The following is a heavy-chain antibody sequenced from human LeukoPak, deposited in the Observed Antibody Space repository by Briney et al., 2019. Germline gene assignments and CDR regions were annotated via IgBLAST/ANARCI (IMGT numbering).Heavy chain of an antibody. V-gene: IGHV1-18*01. CDR3: AKIIQTAAGRYYYYGMDV. CDR2: ISAYSGNT. J-gene: IGHJ6*02. Sequence: ASVKVSCKASGYTFTSYGISWVRQAPGQGLEWMGWISAYSGNTNYAQKLQGRVTMTTDTSRSTAHMELRSLRSDDTAVYYCAKIIQTAAGRYYYYGMDVWGQGTTVTVSS. D-gene: IGHD6-13*01. CDR1: GYTFTSYG.